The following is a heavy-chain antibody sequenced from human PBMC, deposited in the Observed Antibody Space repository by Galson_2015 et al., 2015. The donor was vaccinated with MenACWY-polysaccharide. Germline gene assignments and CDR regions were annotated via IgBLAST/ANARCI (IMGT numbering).Heavy chain of an antibody. J-gene: IGHJ4*02. CDR3: VKGGWADN. CDR1: GFTFSILV. Sequence: SLRLSCAASGFTFSILVMTWVRQGPGKGLEWVSAISPGSETAYYSDSVKGRFSISRDNSKDTLYLQMDSLRAEDTAVYYCVKGGWADNWGQGTLVTVSS. V-gene: IGHV3-23*01. CDR2: ISPGSETA. D-gene: IGHD1-26*01.